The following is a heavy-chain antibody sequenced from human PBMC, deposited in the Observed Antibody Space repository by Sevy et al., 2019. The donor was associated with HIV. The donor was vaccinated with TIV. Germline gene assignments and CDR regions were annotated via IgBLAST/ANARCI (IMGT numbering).Heavy chain of an antibody. J-gene: IGHJ4*02. CDR1: GASFINSHYY. CDR3: TRRLGYCSGGGCYPSFDY. Sequence: SETLSLTCTVSGASFINSHYYWGWIRQPPGKGLEWIGTIFYTGSSYYNPSLKSRVTISVDTSKNQFSLKLTSVTVADTALYYCTRRLGYCSGGGCYPSFDYWGQGTLVTVSS. V-gene: IGHV4-39*01. CDR2: IFYTGSS. D-gene: IGHD2-15*01.